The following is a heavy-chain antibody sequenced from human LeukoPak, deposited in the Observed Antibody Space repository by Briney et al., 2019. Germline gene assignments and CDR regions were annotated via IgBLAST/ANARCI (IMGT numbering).Heavy chain of an antibody. V-gene: IGHV5-10-1*01. CDR1: GYSFTSYW. J-gene: IGHJ4*02. Sequence: GESLKISCKGSGYSFTSYWISWVRQMPGKGLEWMGRIDPSDSYTNYSPSFRGHVTISADKSISTAYLQWSSLKASDTAMYYRARHVHYYGSGSYSFDYWGQGTLVTVSS. CDR3: ARHVHYYGSGSYSFDY. CDR2: IDPSDSYT. D-gene: IGHD3-10*01.